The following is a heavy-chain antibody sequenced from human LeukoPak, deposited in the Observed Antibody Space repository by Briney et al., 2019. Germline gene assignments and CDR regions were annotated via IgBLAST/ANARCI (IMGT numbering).Heavy chain of an antibody. CDR1: GYSISSGYY. CDR2: IYHSGST. D-gene: IGHD5-12*01. V-gene: IGHV4-38-2*02. CDR3: ARVGSGYDPYNWFDP. Sequence: SETLSLTCTVSGYSISSGYYWGWIRQPPGKGLEWIGSIYHSGSTYYNPSLKSRVTISVDTSKNQFSLKLSSVTAADTAVYYCARVGSGYDPYNWFDPWGQGTLVTVSS. J-gene: IGHJ5*02.